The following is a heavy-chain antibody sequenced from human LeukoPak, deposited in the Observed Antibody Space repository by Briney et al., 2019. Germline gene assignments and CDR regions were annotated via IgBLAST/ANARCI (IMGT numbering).Heavy chain of an antibody. CDR3: ARERQDTILHSGAFDI. Sequence: GGALRLSCAASGFTFSTYFMHWVRQAPGKGLEWVADIARDGSHTFYVESVRGRFPISRDNHQNTLYLQMTSLRAEDTAVYFCARERQDTILHSGAFDIWGQGTMVTVSS. J-gene: IGHJ3*02. CDR2: IARDGSHT. V-gene: IGHV3-30-3*01. D-gene: IGHD2-21*01. CDR1: GFTFSTYF.